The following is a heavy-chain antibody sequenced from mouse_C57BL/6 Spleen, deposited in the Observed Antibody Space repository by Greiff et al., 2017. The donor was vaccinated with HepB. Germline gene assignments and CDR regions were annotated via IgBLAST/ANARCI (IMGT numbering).Heavy chain of an antibody. CDR1: GYTFTSYW. CDR2: TNPTNGRT. CDR3: SRIKNIVATYFDY. D-gene: IGHD1-1*01. V-gene: IGHV1S81*02. Sequence: QVQLQQPGAELVKAGASVKMSCKASGYTFTSYWMHWVKQRLGQGLEWFAETNPTNGRTYYTEKIKSQATLTVDKSSSTSYMLLSGPTFEDSAVYYCSRIKNIVATYFDYRGQGTTLTVSS. J-gene: IGHJ2*01.